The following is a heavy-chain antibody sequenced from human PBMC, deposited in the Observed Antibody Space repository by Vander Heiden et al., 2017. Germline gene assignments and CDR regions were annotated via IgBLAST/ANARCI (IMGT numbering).Heavy chain of an antibody. CDR1: GYTFTRYH. CDR2: INPNDGGI. Sequence: QVQLVQSGAEVKKPGASVKVCCKASGYTFTRYHFHWVRKATEQGLGCRRWINPNDGGINYAQQCHGIFSMTRDTTISTAYMELLRLRPDHPPVYYCARESGGWFLLGSDYGMDV. CDR3: ARESGGWFLLGSDYGMDV. D-gene: IGHD3-10*02. J-gene: IGHJ6*01. V-gene: IGHV1-2*02.